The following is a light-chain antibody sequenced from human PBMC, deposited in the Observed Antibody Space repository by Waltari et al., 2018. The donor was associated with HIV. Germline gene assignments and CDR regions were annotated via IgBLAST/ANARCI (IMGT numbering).Light chain of an antibody. V-gene: IGKV3-15*01. Sequence: EIMMTQSPATLSVSPGERATLSCRARQSLCSNLARHQQKPGQAPRLLSYGASTRATGVPARFSGSGSGTQFSLTISSLQSEDFAIYYCQQYNKWPMYTFGQGTKLEMK. CDR1: QSLCSN. J-gene: IGKJ2*01. CDR3: QQYNKWPMYT. CDR2: GAS.